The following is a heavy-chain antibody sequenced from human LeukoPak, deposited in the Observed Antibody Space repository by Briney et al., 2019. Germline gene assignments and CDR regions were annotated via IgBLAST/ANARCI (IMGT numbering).Heavy chain of an antibody. CDR1: GYTFTSYG. V-gene: IGHV1-18*01. Sequence: ASVKVSCKASGYTFTSYGISWVRQAPGQGLEWMGWISAYNGNTNYAQKFQGRVTITTDESTSTAYMELSSLRSEDTAVYYCARTRYSGCDPLIDYWGQGTLVTVSS. CDR2: ISAYNGNT. J-gene: IGHJ4*02. D-gene: IGHD5-12*01. CDR3: ARTRYSGCDPLIDY.